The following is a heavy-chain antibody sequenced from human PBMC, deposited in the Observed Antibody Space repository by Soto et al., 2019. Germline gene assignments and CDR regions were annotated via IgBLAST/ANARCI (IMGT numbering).Heavy chain of an antibody. Sequence: QVQLVQSGSERRKPGASVKVSCKASGYTFTSNSITWVRQAPGQGLEWMGWISTSSGNTKFAQKFQGRVTLTTDTSTSTAYMELTSLRSDDTAVYYCARGGGYAVDYWGQGTLVTVS. CDR3: ARGGGYAVDY. CDR2: ISTSSGNT. V-gene: IGHV1-18*04. CDR1: GYTFTSNS. D-gene: IGHD5-12*01. J-gene: IGHJ4*02.